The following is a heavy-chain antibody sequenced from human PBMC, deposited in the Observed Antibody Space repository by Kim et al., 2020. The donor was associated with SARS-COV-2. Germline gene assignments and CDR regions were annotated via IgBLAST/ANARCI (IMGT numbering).Heavy chain of an antibody. CDR3: ARAVYDDSSVYYF. CDR1: GFFVRNTY. CDR2: IYADGRT. Sequence: GGSLRLSCAASGFFVRNTYLSWVRRAPGKGLEWLSLIYADGRTFYADSVKGRCTLSRDNSKNTLYLQMNSLRADDTAGYSCARAVYDDSSVYYF. D-gene: IGHD3-22*01. V-gene: IGHV3-66*01. J-gene: IGHJ2*01.